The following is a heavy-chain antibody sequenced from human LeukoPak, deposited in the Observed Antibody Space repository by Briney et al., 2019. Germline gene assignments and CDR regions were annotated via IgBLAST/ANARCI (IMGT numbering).Heavy chain of an antibody. V-gene: IGHV4-59*08. CDR2: IYHSGTS. CDR1: GGSISSYY. D-gene: IGHD6-13*01. CDR3: ARHGGRAAAGWGDNWFDP. J-gene: IGHJ5*02. Sequence: PSETLSLTCTVSGGSISSYYWSWIRQPPGKGLEWIGYIYHSGTSNHNPSLKSRVTISVDTSKKQFSLKLSSVTAADTAVYYCARHGGRAAAGWGDNWFDPWGQGTLVTVSS.